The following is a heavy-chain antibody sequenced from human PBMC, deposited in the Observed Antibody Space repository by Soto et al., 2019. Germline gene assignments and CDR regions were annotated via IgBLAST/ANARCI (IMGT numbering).Heavy chain of an antibody. J-gene: IGHJ5*02. Sequence: QVQLVQSGAEVKKPGASVKVSCKASGYTFTSYDINWVRQATGQGLEWMGWMNPNSGNTGYAQKFQGRVTMTRNTSMSTAYMAMSSLRSEDTDVYYRARAMYCSGGSCYEGNWFDPWGQGTLVTVSS. CDR3: ARAMYCSGGSCYEGNWFDP. CDR2: MNPNSGNT. CDR1: GYTFTSYD. V-gene: IGHV1-8*01. D-gene: IGHD2-15*01.